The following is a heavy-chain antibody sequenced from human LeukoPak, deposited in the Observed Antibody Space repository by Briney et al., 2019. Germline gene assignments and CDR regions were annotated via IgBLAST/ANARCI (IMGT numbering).Heavy chain of an antibody. CDR2: ISSRSSTI. D-gene: IGHD6-13*01. Sequence: GGSLRLSCAASGFTFSSYSMNWVRQAPGKGLEWVSHISSRSSTIYYADSVKGRFTISRDNPKNTLYLQMNSLRAEDTAIYYCAQLIETAATGNWGQGTLVTVSS. V-gene: IGHV3-48*01. CDR3: AQLIETAATGN. J-gene: IGHJ4*02. CDR1: GFTFSSYS.